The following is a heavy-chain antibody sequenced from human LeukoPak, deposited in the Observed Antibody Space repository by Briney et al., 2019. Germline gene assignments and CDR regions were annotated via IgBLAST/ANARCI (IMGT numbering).Heavy chain of an antibody. Sequence: ASVKVSCKASGYTFTSYGISWVRQAPGQGLEWMGWISAYNGNTNYAQKLQGRVTMTTDTSTSTAYMELRSMRSDDTAVYYCARDSRYYDILTGSMGTWWFDPWGQGTLVTVSS. CDR2: ISAYNGNT. V-gene: IGHV1-18*01. CDR3: ARDSRYYDILTGSMGTWWFDP. D-gene: IGHD3-9*01. CDR1: GYTFTSYG. J-gene: IGHJ5*02.